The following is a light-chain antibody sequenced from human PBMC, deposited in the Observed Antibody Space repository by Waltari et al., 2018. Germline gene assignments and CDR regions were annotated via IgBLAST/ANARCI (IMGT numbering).Light chain of an antibody. V-gene: IGKV3-11*01. J-gene: IGKJ3*01. CDR3: QQRSHFYT. Sequence: EIILTQSPVTLSSSPGERATLSCRASQRVGSFLVWYQHKPGQPPRLLIYNASKRATGISDRFSGTGSGTDFTLTISSLEPEDFAVYYCQQRSHFYTFGPGTRVDVK. CDR2: NAS. CDR1: QRVGSF.